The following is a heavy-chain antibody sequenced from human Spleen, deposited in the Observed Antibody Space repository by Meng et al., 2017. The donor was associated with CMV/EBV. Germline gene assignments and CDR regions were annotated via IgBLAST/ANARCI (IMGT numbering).Heavy chain of an antibody. D-gene: IGHD5-24*01. Sequence: SVKVSCKSSGGTFSNFALSWVRQAPGQGLQWMGLVIPLFGTPKYAQEFQARLTITTDESTSTAYMELSSLRYEDTALYYCARDRNGFNYLTDAFDIWGQGRMVTVSS. J-gene: IGHJ3*02. CDR2: VIPLFGTP. V-gene: IGHV1-69*05. CDR1: GGTFSNFA. CDR3: ARDRNGFNYLTDAFDI.